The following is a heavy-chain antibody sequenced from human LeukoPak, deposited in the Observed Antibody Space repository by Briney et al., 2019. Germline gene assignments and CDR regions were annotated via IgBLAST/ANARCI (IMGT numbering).Heavy chain of an antibody. CDR1: GGSISSGGYY. Sequence: SETLSLTCTVSGGSISSGGYYWSWIRQRPGKGLEWIGYIYYSGSTYYNPSLKSRVTISVDTSKNQFSLKLSSVTAADTAVYYCARDAQYCSSTSCYSDWFDPWGQGTLVTVSS. J-gene: IGHJ5*02. D-gene: IGHD2-2*02. CDR2: IYYSGST. V-gene: IGHV4-31*03. CDR3: ARDAQYCSSTSCYSDWFDP.